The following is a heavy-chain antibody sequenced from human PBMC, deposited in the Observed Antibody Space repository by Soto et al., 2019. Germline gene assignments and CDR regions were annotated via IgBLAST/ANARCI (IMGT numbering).Heavy chain of an antibody. J-gene: IGHJ5*02. CDR3: ARLADTNNDYLNWFDP. CDR1: GGSINYHF. Sequence: QVQLQESGPGLVKPSETLSLTCTVSGGSINYHFWSWIRRPPGKGLEWIASISYTGITDYNPALKSRVTISVATSTNNFSLKLTSVTAADTAVYYCARLADTNNDYLNWFDPWGQGTLVTVSS. V-gene: IGHV4-59*08. CDR2: ISYTGIT. D-gene: IGHD5-12*01.